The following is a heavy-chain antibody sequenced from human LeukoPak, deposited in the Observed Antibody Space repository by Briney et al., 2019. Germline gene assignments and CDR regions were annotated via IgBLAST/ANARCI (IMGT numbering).Heavy chain of an antibody. CDR2: IWYDGSNK. Sequence: GGSLRLSCAASGFTFSSYGMHWVRQAPGKGLEWVAVIWYDGSNKYYADSVKGRFTISRDNSKNTLYLQMNSLRAEDTAVYYCARSIFLEPERGNWFDPWGQGTLVTVSS. J-gene: IGHJ5*02. D-gene: IGHD3-3*01. V-gene: IGHV3-33*01. CDR1: GFTFSSYG. CDR3: ARSIFLEPERGNWFDP.